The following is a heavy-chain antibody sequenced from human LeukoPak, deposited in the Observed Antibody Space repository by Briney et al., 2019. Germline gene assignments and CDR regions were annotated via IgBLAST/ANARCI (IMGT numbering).Heavy chain of an antibody. Sequence: SSRTLSLPCTVSGGPISRRSYHWSWIRQPDGQGLEWIGRIYTSEYPNYNASLKRRVTIAVDTSKYKFSLKLSSVSAADTAVYYCSRETYDSSGYYYPSYFDYWGQGTLVTVSS. CDR2: IYTSEYP. V-gene: IGHV4-61*02. D-gene: IGHD3-22*01. CDR1: GGPISRRSYH. J-gene: IGHJ4*02. CDR3: SRETYDSSGYYYPSYFDY.